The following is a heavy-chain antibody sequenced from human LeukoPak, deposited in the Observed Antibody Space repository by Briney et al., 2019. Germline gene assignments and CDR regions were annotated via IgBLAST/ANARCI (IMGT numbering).Heavy chain of an antibody. CDR2: INHSGST. J-gene: IGHJ4*02. Sequence: PSETLSLTCAVYGGSFSGYYWSWIRQPPGKGLEWIGEINHSGSTNYNPSHKSRVTISVDTSKNQFSLKLSSVTAADTAVYYCASTPYSSSWYYFDYWGQGTLVTVSS. V-gene: IGHV4-34*01. CDR1: GGSFSGYY. D-gene: IGHD6-13*01. CDR3: ASTPYSSSWYYFDY.